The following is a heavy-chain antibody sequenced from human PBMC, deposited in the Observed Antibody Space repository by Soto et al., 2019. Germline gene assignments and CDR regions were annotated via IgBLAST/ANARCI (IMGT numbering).Heavy chain of an antibody. CDR2: IWYDGSNK. Sequence: QVQLVESGGGVVQPGRSLRLSCAASGFTFSSYGMHWVRQAPGKGLEWVAVIWYDGSNKYYADSVKGRFTISRDNSKNTLYLQMNSLRAEDTAVYYCARGALGYCTNGVCYTSRYFDYWGQGTLVTVSS. V-gene: IGHV3-33*01. CDR1: GFTFSSYG. CDR3: ARGALGYCTNGVCYTSRYFDY. D-gene: IGHD2-8*01. J-gene: IGHJ4*02.